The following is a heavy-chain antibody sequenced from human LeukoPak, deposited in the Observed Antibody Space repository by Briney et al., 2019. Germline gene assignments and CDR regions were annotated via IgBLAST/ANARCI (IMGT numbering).Heavy chain of an antibody. J-gene: IGHJ6*03. CDR1: GYTFTSYY. V-gene: IGHV1-46*01. D-gene: IGHD3-9*01. CDR3: ARGGLDYDILTGYPQVGYYYYMDV. CDR2: INPSGGST. Sequence: GASVKVSCKASGYTFTSYYMHWVRQAPGQGLEWMGIINPSGGSTSYAQKFQGRVTMTRDMSTSTVYMELSSLRSEDTAVYYCARGGLDYDILTGYPQVGYYYYMDVWGKGTTVTVSS.